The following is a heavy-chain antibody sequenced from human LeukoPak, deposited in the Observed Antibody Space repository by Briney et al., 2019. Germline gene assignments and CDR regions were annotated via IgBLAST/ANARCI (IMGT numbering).Heavy chain of an antibody. D-gene: IGHD1-26*01. Sequence: GGSLRLSCAASGFTVSSNYMSWVRQAPGRGLEWVSAISGSGGSTYYADSVKGRFTISRDNSKNTLYLQMNSLRAEDTAVYYCAKDLAGSGSYSFDYWGQGTLVTVSS. V-gene: IGHV3-23*01. CDR3: AKDLAGSGSYSFDY. J-gene: IGHJ4*02. CDR1: GFTVSSNY. CDR2: ISGSGGST.